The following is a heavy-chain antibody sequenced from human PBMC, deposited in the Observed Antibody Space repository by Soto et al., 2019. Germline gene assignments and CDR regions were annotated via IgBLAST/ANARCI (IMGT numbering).Heavy chain of an antibody. D-gene: IGHD3-22*01. CDR3: ARASYYDSSGYFFDY. J-gene: IGHJ4*02. CDR1: GFTFSSYG. V-gene: IGHV3-33*01. Sequence: PAESLRLSFEASGFTFSSYGMHWVRQAPGTGLEWVAVIWYDGSNKYYADSVKGRFTISRDNSKNTLYLQMNSLRAEDTAVYYCARASYYDSSGYFFDYWGQGT. CDR2: IWYDGSNK.